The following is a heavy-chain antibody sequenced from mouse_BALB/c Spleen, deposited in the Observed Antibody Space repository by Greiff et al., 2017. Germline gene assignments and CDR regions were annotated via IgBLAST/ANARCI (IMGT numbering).Heavy chain of an antibody. CDR2: INPSNGRT. J-gene: IGHJ3*01. V-gene: IGHV1S81*02. CDR3: ARDDSYCYDPFFAY. CDR1: GYTFTSYW. D-gene: IGHD2-12*01. Sequence: QVQLKQPGAELVKPGASVKLSCKASGYTFTSYWMHWVKQRPGQGLEWIGEINPSNGRTNYNEKFKSKATLTVDKSSSTAYMQLSSLTSEDSAVYYCARDDSYCYDPFFAYWGQGTLVTVSA.